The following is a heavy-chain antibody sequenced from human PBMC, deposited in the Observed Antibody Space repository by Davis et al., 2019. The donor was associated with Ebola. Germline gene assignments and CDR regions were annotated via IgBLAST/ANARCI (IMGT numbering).Heavy chain of an antibody. CDR3: ARDRRGDGYAGFDY. D-gene: IGHD5-24*01. J-gene: IGHJ4*02. Sequence: PSETLSLTCAVYGGSFSNSYWSWIRQPPGRGLEWIGEINHSGSTNYNPSLKSRVTISVDTSKNQFSLRLSSVTAADTAVYYCARDRRGDGYAGFDYWGQGTLVTVSS. CDR1: GGSFSNSY. CDR2: INHSGST. V-gene: IGHV4-34*01.